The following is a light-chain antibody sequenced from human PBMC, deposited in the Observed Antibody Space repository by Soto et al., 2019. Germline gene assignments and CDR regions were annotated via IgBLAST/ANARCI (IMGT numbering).Light chain of an antibody. J-gene: IGLJ2*01. CDR2: DVT. CDR3: SSSTITSTLVV. CDR1: SSDVGGYNY. V-gene: IGLV2-14*01. Sequence: QSVLTQPASVSGSPGQSITISCTGTSSDVGGYNYVSWYQQHPGKAPKLMIYDVTNRPSGVSNRFSGSKSGNTASLTISGLQAEDEADFYCSSSTITSTLVVFGGGTKLTVL.